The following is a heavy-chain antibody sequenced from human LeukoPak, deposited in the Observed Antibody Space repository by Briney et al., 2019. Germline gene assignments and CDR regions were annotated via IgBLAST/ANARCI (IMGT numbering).Heavy chain of an antibody. CDR3: ARGGGLLFQTYYFDY. Sequence: RGASVKVSCKASGYTFTTYYMHWVRQAPGQGLEWMGIINPSGGSTSYAQKFQGRVTMTRDMSTSTVYMELSSLSSEDTAVYYCARGGGLLFQTYYFDYWGQGTLVTVSS. D-gene: IGHD2-21*02. J-gene: IGHJ4*02. CDR2: INPSGGST. V-gene: IGHV1-46*01. CDR1: GYTFTTYY.